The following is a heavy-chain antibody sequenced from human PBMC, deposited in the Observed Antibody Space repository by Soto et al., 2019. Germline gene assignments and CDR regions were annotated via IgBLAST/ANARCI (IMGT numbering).Heavy chain of an antibody. CDR1: GFTFSSYA. V-gene: IGHV3-30-3*01. Sequence: QVQLVESGGGVVQPGRSLRLSCAASGFTFSSYAMHWVRQAPGKVLEWVAFISYDESNKYYADSVKGRFTISRDNSKNTLYLQRNSLRDEDTAVYYCARVRGSSWYEGAFDIWGQGTMVTVSS. CDR3: ARVRGSSWYEGAFDI. D-gene: IGHD6-13*01. J-gene: IGHJ3*02. CDR2: ISYDESNK.